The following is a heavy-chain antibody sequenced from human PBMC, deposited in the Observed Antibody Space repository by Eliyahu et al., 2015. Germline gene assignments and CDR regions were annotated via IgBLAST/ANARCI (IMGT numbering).Heavy chain of an antibody. CDR1: GGXFSSYA. Sequence: QVQLVQSGAXVKXPGSSVKVXCXASGGXFSSYAIRWVRQAPGQGLEWMGGIIPIFGTANYAQKFQGRVTITADESTSTAYMELSSLRSEDTAVYYCAREKVTTGNLDWFDPWGQGTLVTVSS. D-gene: IGHD4-17*01. V-gene: IGHV1-69*01. CDR3: AREKVTTGNLDWFDP. J-gene: IGHJ5*02. CDR2: IIPIFGTA.